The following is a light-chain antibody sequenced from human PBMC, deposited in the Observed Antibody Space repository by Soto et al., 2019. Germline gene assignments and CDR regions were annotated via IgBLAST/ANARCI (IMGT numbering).Light chain of an antibody. CDR3: QQYNLYPYT. V-gene: IGKV1-5*01. J-gene: IGKJ2*01. CDR1: QPITAW. Sequence: DIQMTQSPCTLSASVGDRVTITCRASQPITAWLAWYQQKPGKAPNLLIYDASDLESGVPSRFSGSGSGTEFTLTITGLQPDDFATYYCQQYNLYPYTFGQGTKLEIK. CDR2: DAS.